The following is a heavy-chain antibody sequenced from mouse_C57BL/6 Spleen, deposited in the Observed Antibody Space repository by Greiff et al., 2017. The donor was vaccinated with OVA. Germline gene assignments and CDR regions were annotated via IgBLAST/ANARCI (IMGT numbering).Heavy chain of an antibody. CDR2: IYPGDGDT. D-gene: IGHD1-1*01. J-gene: IGHJ4*01. CDR1: GYAFSSSW. V-gene: IGHV1-82*01. Sequence: VKLVESGPELVKPGASVKISCKASGYAFSSSWMNWVKQRPGKGLEWIGRIYPGDGDTNYNGKFKGKATLTADKSSSTAYMQLSSLTSEDSAVYFCAKVLYGSSPSYAMDYWGQGTSVTVSS. CDR3: AKVLYGSSPSYAMDY.